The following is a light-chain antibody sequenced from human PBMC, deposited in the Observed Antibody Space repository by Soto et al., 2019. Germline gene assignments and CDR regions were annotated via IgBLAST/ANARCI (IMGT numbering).Light chain of an antibody. CDR1: HSVSSSY. CDR3: QQYDSSPRT. J-gene: IGKJ1*01. CDR2: GAS. Sequence: EIVLTQSPGTPPLSPGERATLSCRASHSVSSSYLAWYQQKPGQAPSLLIYGASNRATGIPDRFSGSGSGTDFTLTISRLEPEDFAVYYCQQYDSSPRTFGQGTKVEI. V-gene: IGKV3-20*01.